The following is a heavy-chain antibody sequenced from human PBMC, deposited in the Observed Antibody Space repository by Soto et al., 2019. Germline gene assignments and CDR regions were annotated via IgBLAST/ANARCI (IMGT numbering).Heavy chain of an antibody. D-gene: IGHD3-3*01. Sequence: ASVKVSCKASGYTFTGYYMHWVRQAPGQGLEWMGWINPNSGGTNYAQKFQGRVTMTRDTSISTAYMELSRLRSDDTAMYYCATTSGYSYSNWFDSWGQGTLVTVSS. V-gene: IGHV1-2*02. CDR1: GYTFTGYY. J-gene: IGHJ5*01. CDR3: ATTSGYSYSNWFDS. CDR2: INPNSGGT.